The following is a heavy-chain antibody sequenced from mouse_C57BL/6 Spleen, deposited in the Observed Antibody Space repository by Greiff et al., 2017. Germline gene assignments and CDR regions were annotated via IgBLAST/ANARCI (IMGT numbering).Heavy chain of an antibody. D-gene: IGHD1-1*01. J-gene: IGHJ1*03. CDR2: IYPGSGST. CDR3: ARHGSSYFWYFDV. CDR1: GYTFTSYW. Sequence: VQLQQPGAELVKPGASVKMSCKASGYTFTSYWITWVKQRPGQGLEWIGDIYPGSGSTNYNEKFKSKATLTVDTSSSTAYMQLSSLTSEDSAVFYCARHGSSYFWYFDVWGTGTTVTVSS. V-gene: IGHV1-55*01.